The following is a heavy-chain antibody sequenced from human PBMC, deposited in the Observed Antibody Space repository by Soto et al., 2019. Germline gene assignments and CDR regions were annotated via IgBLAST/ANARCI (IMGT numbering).Heavy chain of an antibody. J-gene: IGHJ2*01. CDR1: GFTFDDYA. CDR3: ARWFGELSYWYFDL. D-gene: IGHD3-10*01. CDR2: ISWNSGSI. V-gene: IGHV3-9*01. Sequence: GGSLRLSCAASGFTFDDYAMHWVRQAPGKGLEWVSGISWNSGSIGYADSVKGRFTISRDNAKNSLYLQMNSLRAEDTALYYCARWFGELSYWYFDLWGRGTLVTVSS.